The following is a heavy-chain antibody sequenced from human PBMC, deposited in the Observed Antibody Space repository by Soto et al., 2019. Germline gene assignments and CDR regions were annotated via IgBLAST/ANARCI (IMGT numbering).Heavy chain of an antibody. D-gene: IGHD1-26*01. CDR1: GFTLRSYN. CDR2: ISSSSGPI. Sequence: EVQLVESGGGLVQPGGSLRLSCAASGFTLRSYNMNWVRQAPGKRLECVSYISSSSGPIYYADSVKGRFTISRDNAKNSLYLQMTSLRDDETAVYYCSRPGYSGSYAYWGQGTLVTVSS. CDR3: SRPGYSGSYAY. J-gene: IGHJ4*02. V-gene: IGHV3-48*02.